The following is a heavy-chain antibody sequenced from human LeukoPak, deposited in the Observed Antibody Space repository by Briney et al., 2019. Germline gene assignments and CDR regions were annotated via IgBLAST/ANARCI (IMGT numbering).Heavy chain of an antibody. V-gene: IGHV4-34*01. CDR2: INHSGST. Sequence: SETLSLTCGVYGGSFSGYYWTWIRQPPGKGLEWIGEINHSGSTNYNPSLKSRVTISVDTSTNQFFLKLNSVTAADTAVYYCARWWGFDPWGQGTLVTVSS. CDR3: ARWWGFDP. D-gene: IGHD2-15*01. J-gene: IGHJ5*02. CDR1: GGSFSGYY.